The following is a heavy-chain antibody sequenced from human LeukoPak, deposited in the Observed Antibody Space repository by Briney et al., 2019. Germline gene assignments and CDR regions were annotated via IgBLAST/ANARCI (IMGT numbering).Heavy chain of an antibody. CDR3: AKDRHYGDNVFDY. CDR2: IWHDGSVE. Sequence: GRSLRLSCAASGFMFSRLGMQWVRQAPGEGLEWVAMIWHDGSVEEYADSVKGRFTISRDNSQNTLYLQMNSLRDDDTAVYYCAKDRHYGDNVFDYWGQGTLVTVSS. CDR1: GFMFSRLG. D-gene: IGHD4-17*01. V-gene: IGHV3-33*06. J-gene: IGHJ4*02.